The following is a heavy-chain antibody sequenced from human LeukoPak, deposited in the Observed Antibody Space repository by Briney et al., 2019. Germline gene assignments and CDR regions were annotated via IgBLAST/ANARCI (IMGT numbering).Heavy chain of an antibody. CDR2: IYYSGST. V-gene: IGHV4-39*07. D-gene: IGHD3-10*01. CDR1: GGSISSSSYY. Sequence: SETLSLTCTVSGGSISSSSYYWGWIRQPPGKGLEWIGSIYYSGSTYYNPSLKSRVTISVDTSKNQFSLKLSSVTAADTAAYYCARTGQDSMVRGVVYGMDVWGQGTTVTVSS. J-gene: IGHJ6*02. CDR3: ARTGQDSMVRGVVYGMDV.